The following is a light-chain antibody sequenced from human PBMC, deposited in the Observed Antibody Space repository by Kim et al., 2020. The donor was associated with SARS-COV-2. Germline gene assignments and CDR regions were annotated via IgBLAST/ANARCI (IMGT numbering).Light chain of an antibody. J-gene: IGKJ2*01. CDR1: HSVGSF. Sequence: EIVLTQSPATLSLSPGERATLSCRASHSVGSFLAWYQQKPGQAPRLLIYDASNRATGIPARFSGSGSGTDFTLTISSLEPEDFAVYYCQQRSSWPRTFGQGTKLEI. V-gene: IGKV3-11*01. CDR3: QQRSSWPRT. CDR2: DAS.